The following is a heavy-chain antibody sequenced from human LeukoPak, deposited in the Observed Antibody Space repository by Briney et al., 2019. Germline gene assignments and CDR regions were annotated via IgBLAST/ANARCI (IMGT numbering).Heavy chain of an antibody. CDR3: ARERPYGDYYFDY. V-gene: IGHV4-4*07. D-gene: IGHD4-17*01. CDR1: GGSISSYY. J-gene: IGHJ4*02. Sequence: SDTLTLTCTVSGGSISSYYWSWLRQPAGKGLEWIGRIYTSGSTNYNPSLKSRVTISVDKSKNQFSLKLSSVTAADTAVYYCARERPYGDYYFDYWGQGTLVTVSS. CDR2: IYTSGST.